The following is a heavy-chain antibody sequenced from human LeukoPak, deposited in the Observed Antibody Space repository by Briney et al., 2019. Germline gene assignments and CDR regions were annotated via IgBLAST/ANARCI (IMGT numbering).Heavy chain of an antibody. J-gene: IGHJ6*03. CDR2: IYPGDSDT. CDR3: ARHARYSNYYYYIDV. Sequence: GESLKISCKGSGYSFTTYWIGWVRQMPGKGLEWMGIIYPGDSDTRYSPSFQGQVTISADKSISTAYLQWSSLNASDTAMYYCARHARYSNYYYYIDVWGKGTTVTVSS. V-gene: IGHV5-51*01. D-gene: IGHD4-11*01. CDR1: GYSFTTYW.